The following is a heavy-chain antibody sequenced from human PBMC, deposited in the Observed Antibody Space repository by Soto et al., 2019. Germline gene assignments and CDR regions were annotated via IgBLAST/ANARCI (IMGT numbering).Heavy chain of an antibody. CDR3: ARDPERYYSGGSCYSGEDYYYYGMDV. J-gene: IGHJ6*02. Sequence: ASVKVSCKASGYTFTGYYMHWVRQAPGQGLEWMGWINPNSGGTNYAQKFQGRVTMTRDTSISTAYMELSRLRSDDTAVYYCARDPERYYSGGSCYSGEDYYYYGMDVWGQGTTVTVSS. V-gene: IGHV1-2*02. CDR1: GYTFTGYY. CDR2: INPNSGGT. D-gene: IGHD2-15*01.